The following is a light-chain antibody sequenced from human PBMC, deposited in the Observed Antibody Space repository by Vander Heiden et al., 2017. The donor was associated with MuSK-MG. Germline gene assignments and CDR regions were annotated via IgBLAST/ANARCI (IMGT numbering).Light chain of an antibody. CDR3: AAWDDRVNGVV. V-gene: IGLV1-44*01. CDR1: RSNIGTNT. J-gene: IGLJ2*01. Sequence: QSVLPQPPSASGTPGQRVTISCSGSRSNIGTNTVNWYHHLPGTAPKLLMFKTNQRPSGVPDRFSGSKSGSSASLAISGLQSEDEADYYCAAWDDRVNGVVFGGGTKLTVL. CDR2: KTN.